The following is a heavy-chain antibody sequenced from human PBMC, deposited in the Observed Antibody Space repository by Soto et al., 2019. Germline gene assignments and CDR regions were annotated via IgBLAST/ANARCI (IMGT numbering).Heavy chain of an antibody. CDR3: WRTPDY. Sequence: QVQLQESGPGLVKPSQTLSLTCTVSGGSISSGGYYWSWIRQHPGKGLEWIGYIYYSGTTYYNPSLKSRITTSVATSKNQLSLRLSSVTAADTAVYYSWRTPDYWGQGTLVTVSS. J-gene: IGHJ4*02. CDR2: IYYSGTT. CDR1: GGSISSGGYY. V-gene: IGHV4-31*03.